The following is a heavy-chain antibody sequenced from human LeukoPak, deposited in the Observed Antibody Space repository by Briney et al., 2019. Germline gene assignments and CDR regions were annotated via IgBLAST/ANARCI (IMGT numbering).Heavy chain of an antibody. J-gene: IGHJ3*02. CDR2: MNPNSGNT. Sequence: ASVKVSCKASGYTFTSYDINWVRQATGQGLEWMGYMNPNSGNTGYAQKFQGRVTMTGNTSISTACMELSSLRFEDTAVYYCARVPREIASIWGQGTMVTVSS. CDR1: GYTFTSYD. V-gene: IGHV1-8*01. CDR3: ARVPREIASI. D-gene: IGHD3-16*02.